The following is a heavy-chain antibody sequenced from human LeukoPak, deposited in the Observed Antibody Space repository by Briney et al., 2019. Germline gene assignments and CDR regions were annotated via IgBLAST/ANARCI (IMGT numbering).Heavy chain of an antibody. Sequence: GGSLRLSCAASGFTFSSYAMSWVRQAPGKGLEWVSAISGSGGSTYYADSVKGRFTISRDNSKNTLYLQMNSLRAEDTAVYYCAKDSGYLVATIHSYYGMDVWGQGTTVTVSS. CDR2: ISGSGGST. CDR1: GFTFSSYA. V-gene: IGHV3-23*01. D-gene: IGHD5-12*01. CDR3: AKDSGYLVATIHSYYGMDV. J-gene: IGHJ6*02.